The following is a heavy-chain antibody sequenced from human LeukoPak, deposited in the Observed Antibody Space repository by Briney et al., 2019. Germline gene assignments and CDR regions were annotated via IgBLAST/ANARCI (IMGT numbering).Heavy chain of an antibody. CDR2: IYHSGST. V-gene: IGHV4-4*02. CDR3: ARSSIAAAGTSFDY. Sequence: SGTLSLTCAVSGGSISSSNWWSWVRQPPGKGLEWIGEIYHSGSTNYNPSLKSRVTISVDKSKNQFSLKLSSVTAADTAVYYCARSSIAAAGTSFDYWGQGTLVTVSS. CDR1: GGSISSSNW. D-gene: IGHD6-13*01. J-gene: IGHJ4*02.